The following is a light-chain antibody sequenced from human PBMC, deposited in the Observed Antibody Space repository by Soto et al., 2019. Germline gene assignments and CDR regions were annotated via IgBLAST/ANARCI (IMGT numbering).Light chain of an antibody. CDR2: SSN. CDR1: SSNIGINT. V-gene: IGLV1-44*01. Sequence: QSVLTQPPSASGTPGQRVTISCSGSSSNIGINTVNWYQQLPGTAPKLLIYSSNQRPSGVPDRFSGSKSGTSASLAISRLQSEDEADYYCAAWDDSLNGPVFGTGTKLTVL. CDR3: AAWDDSLNGPV. J-gene: IGLJ1*01.